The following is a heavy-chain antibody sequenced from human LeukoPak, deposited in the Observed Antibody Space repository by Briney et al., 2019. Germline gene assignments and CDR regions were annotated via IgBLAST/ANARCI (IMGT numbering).Heavy chain of an antibody. CDR2: ITGGGDIT. Sequence: GGSLRLSCAASGFNFTSYAMSWVRHAPGKGLEWVSVITGGGDITFYADSVKGRFTISRDNSNNTLYLQINSLRAEDTALYYCAKARSVVITAAFNYWGQGTLVTLS. D-gene: IGHD1-20*01. CDR1: GFNFTSYA. J-gene: IGHJ4*02. CDR3: AKARSVVITAAFNY. V-gene: IGHV3-23*01.